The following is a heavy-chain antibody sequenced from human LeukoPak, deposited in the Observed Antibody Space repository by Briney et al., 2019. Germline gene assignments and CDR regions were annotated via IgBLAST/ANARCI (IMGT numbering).Heavy chain of an antibody. Sequence: SETLSLTCTVTGGSIGSYYWSWIRQPPGKGLEWIGYIYYSGSTNYNPSLKSRVTISVDTSKNQFSLKLSSVTAADTAVYYCARERYSSGMDVWGKGTTVTVSS. D-gene: IGHD6-19*01. CDR1: GGSIGSYY. J-gene: IGHJ6*03. CDR3: ARERYSSGMDV. V-gene: IGHV4-59*01. CDR2: IYYSGST.